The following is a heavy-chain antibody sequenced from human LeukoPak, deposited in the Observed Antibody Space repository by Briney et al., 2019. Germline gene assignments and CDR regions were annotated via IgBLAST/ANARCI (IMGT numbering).Heavy chain of an antibody. D-gene: IGHD2-15*01. V-gene: IGHV1-18*01. J-gene: IGHJ3*02. CDR2: ISAYNGNT. Sequence: ASVKVSCKGSEHTFTSYGISWVRQAPGQGLEWMGWISAYNGNTNYAQKLQGRVTMTTDTTTSTVYMELRSLRYDDTAVYYCARPEGYCSGSSCPDAFDIWGQGTMVTVSS. CDR3: ARPEGYCSGSSCPDAFDI. CDR1: EHTFTSYG.